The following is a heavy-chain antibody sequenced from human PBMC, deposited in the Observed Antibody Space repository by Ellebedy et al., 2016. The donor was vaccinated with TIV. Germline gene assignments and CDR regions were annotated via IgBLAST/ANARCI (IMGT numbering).Heavy chain of an antibody. D-gene: IGHD6-13*01. J-gene: IGHJ5*02. CDR3: ARDARFIDQQHNWFDP. CDR1: GFTFSDYY. Sequence: GESLKISCAASGFTFSDYYMSWIRQAPGKGLEWVSYISNSDSSIFYADSVKGRFTISRDNAKNSLDLQMNSLRADDTAVYYCARDARFIDQQHNWFDPWGQGTLVTVSS. CDR2: ISNSDSSI. V-gene: IGHV3-11*01.